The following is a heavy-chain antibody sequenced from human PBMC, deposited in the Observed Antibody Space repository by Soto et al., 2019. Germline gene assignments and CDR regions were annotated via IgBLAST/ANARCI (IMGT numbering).Heavy chain of an antibody. V-gene: IGHV3-9*01. Sequence: GGSLILSCAASGFTFYYYAMHWVRQAPGKGLEWVSGISWNSGSIGYADSVKGRFTISRDNAKNSLYLQMNSLRAEDTALYYCAKDIKVRGLMVYAINDYWGQGTLVTVSS. CDR1: GFTFYYYA. CDR2: ISWNSGSI. CDR3: AKDIKVRGLMVYAINDY. J-gene: IGHJ4*02. D-gene: IGHD2-8*01.